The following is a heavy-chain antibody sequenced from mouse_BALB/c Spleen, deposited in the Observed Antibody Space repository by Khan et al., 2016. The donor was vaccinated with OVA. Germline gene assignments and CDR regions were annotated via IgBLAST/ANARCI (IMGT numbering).Heavy chain of an antibody. D-gene: IGHD2-14*01. V-gene: IGHV1-4*01. CDR2: INPSNGYT. CDR3: VRDGAYQRNGGWFAY. Sequence: QIQLVQSGAELARPGASVKMSCTASGYTFTSYTVHWIKERPGQGLEWIGYINPSNGYTNYNQRFKDKATLTTDKSSTTAYLQLSSLTSDDSAVYNCVRDGAYQRNGGWFAYWGQGTLVTVSA. CDR1: GYTFTSYT. J-gene: IGHJ3*01.